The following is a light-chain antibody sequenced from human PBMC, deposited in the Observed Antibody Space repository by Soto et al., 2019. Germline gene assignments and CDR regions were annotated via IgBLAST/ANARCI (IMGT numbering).Light chain of an antibody. Sequence: QSVLTQPPSASGTPGQSVTISCSGSYSNIGSRPVNWYQQFPGTAPKLLIYSNNQRPSGAPDRFSGSKSGTSASLAISGLQSEDEADYYCAAWDDSLNVYVFGTGTKLTVL. CDR3: AAWDDSLNVYV. J-gene: IGLJ1*01. V-gene: IGLV1-44*01. CDR1: YSNIGSRP. CDR2: SNN.